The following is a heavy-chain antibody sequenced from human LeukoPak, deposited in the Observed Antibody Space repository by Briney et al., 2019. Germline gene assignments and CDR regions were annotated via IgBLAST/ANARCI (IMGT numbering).Heavy chain of an antibody. V-gene: IGHV7-4-1*02. Sequence: ASVKVSCKASGDTFTSYAMNWVRQAPGQGLEWMGWINTNTGNPTYAQGFTGRFVFSLDTSVSAAYLQISSLKAEDTAVYYCARMLSGSRLEYNFDYWGQGTLVTVSS. CDR2: INTNTGNP. CDR1: GDTFTSYA. D-gene: IGHD1-26*01. CDR3: ARMLSGSRLEYNFDY. J-gene: IGHJ4*02.